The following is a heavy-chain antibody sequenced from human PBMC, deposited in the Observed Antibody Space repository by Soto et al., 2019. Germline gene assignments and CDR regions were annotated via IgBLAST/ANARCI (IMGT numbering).Heavy chain of an antibody. D-gene: IGHD4-17*01. V-gene: IGHV1-18*01. CDR1: GYTFTSYG. Sequence: ASVKVSCKASGYTFTSYGISWVRQAPGQGLEWMGWISAYNGNTNYAQKLQGRVTMTTDTCTRTAYMELRSLGSDDTAVYYCVSFSMDDYGDYLAFDIWGQGTMVTVSS. CDR2: ISAYNGNT. J-gene: IGHJ3*02. CDR3: VSFSMDDYGDYLAFDI.